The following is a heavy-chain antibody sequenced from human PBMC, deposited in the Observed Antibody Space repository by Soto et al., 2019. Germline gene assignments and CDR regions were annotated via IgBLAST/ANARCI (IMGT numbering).Heavy chain of an antibody. V-gene: IGHV4-59*01. CDR2: VFHSATT. CDR3: VRGHYSSGWPIDH. J-gene: IGHJ4*02. Sequence: PSETLSLTCTVSGDSFSDYYWNWIRQVPGKGLEWIGFVFHSATTSYNPSLKTRVAISDDTSKKQFSLRLTSVSAADTAIYYCVRGHYSSGWPIDHWGQGILVTVSS. CDR1: GDSFSDYY. D-gene: IGHD6-19*01.